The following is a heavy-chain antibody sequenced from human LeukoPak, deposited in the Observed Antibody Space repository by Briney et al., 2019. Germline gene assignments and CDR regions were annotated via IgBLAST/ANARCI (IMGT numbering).Heavy chain of an antibody. V-gene: IGHV3-73*01. CDR2: IRSKANTYAT. CDR1: GFSFSGSA. J-gene: IGHJ4*02. D-gene: IGHD6-13*01. Sequence: GGSLRLSCAASGFSFSGSAIHWVRQASGKGLEWVGLIRSKANTYATACAASVKGRFTISRDDSKNTAYLQMNSLKTEDTAVYYCARTYSSSWYSTYFDYWGQGTLVTVSS. CDR3: ARTYSSSWYSTYFDY.